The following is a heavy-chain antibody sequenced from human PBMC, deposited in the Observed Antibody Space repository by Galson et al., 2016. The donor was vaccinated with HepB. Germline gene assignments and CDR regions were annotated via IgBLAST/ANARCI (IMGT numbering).Heavy chain of an antibody. D-gene: IGHD3/OR15-3a*01. V-gene: IGHV4-59*08. CDR1: GGSMSSFY. J-gene: IGHJ4*02. CDR3: ERQRPGLVFFDF. CDR2: IFSGGSA. Sequence: SETLSPTCTVSGGSMSSFYWSWIRQPPSRGLEYLGNIFSGGSARYKPSLKSRVSMSVDTSKNQFSLKLEAVTAAVTAIYYCERQRPGLVFFDFWGQGTLVTVSS.